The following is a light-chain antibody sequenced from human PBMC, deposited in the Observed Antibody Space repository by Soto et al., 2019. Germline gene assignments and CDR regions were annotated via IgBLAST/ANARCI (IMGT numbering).Light chain of an antibody. CDR3: SAYTSSSTAV. V-gene: IGLV2-14*01. J-gene: IGLJ2*01. Sequence: QSVLTQPASVSGSPGQSITISCTGTSSDVGGSNYVSWYQQHPGKAPKLMIYDVSNRPSGVSNRFSGSKSGNTASLTISGLQAEDEADYYCSAYTSSSTAVFGGGTKRTVL. CDR2: DVS. CDR1: SSDVGGSNY.